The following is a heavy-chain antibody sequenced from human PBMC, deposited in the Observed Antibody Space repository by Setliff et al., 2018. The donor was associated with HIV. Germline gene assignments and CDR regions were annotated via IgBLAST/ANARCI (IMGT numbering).Heavy chain of an antibody. CDR2: MHYSGST. CDR3: ARTWWLRSNWFDP. Sequence: PSETLSLTCTVSGGSISSSNYYWGWIRQPPGKGLEYIGSMHYSGSTYYNPSLKSRVTISVDTSKNQFSLKLSSVTAADTAVYYCARTWWLRSNWFDPLGQGTLVTVSS. D-gene: IGHD5-12*01. CDR1: GGSISSSNYY. V-gene: IGHV4-39*01. J-gene: IGHJ5*02.